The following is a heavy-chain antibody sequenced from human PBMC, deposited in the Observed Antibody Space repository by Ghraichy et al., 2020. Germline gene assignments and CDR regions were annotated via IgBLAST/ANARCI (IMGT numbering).Heavy chain of an antibody. V-gene: IGHV3-74*01. J-gene: IGHJ5*02. CDR2: INSDGSST. CDR3: ARVSSGWYLGGWFDP. D-gene: IGHD6-19*01. Sequence: GGSLRLSCAASGFTFSSYWMHWVRQAPGKGLVWVSRINSDGSSTSYADSVKGRFTISRDNAKNTLYLQMNSLRAEDTAVYYCARVSSGWYLGGWFDPWGQGTLVTVSS. CDR1: GFTFSSYW.